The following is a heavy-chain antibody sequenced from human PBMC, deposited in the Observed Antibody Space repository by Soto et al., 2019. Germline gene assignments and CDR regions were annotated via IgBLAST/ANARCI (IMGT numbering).Heavy chain of an antibody. D-gene: IGHD6-19*01. V-gene: IGHV1-18*01. J-gene: IGHJ6*02. CDR2: ISAYNGNT. Sequence: ASVKVSCKASGYTFTSYGISWVRQAPGQGLEWMGWISAYNGNTNYAQKLQGRVTMTTGTSTSTAYMELRSLRSDDTAVYYCARDSRIAVAGPMYYYYYGMDVWGQGTTVTVSS. CDR1: GYTFTSYG. CDR3: ARDSRIAVAGPMYYYYYGMDV.